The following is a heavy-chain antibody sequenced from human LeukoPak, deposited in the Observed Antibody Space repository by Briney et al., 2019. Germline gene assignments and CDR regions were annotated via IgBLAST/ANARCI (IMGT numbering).Heavy chain of an antibody. CDR2: INSEGTGT. CDR3: GSVFDY. V-gene: IGHV3-74*01. J-gene: IGHJ4*02. Sequence: GGSLRLSCAVSGISLTNYWMHWVRQAPGEGLVWVSRINSEGTGTSYAGSVKGRFAISRDTAKNTVFLQMNSLRAEDTAVYYCGSVFDYWGQGPLVPVSP. CDR1: GISLTNYW.